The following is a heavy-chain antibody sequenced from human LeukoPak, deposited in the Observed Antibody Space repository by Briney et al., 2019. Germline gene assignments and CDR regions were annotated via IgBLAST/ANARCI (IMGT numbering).Heavy chain of an antibody. CDR2: IWYDGSNK. V-gene: IGHV3-33*01. CDR1: GFTFSSYG. CDR3: TADVNSRYTSDWKGPYYYDLDV. J-gene: IGHJ6*02. D-gene: IGHD6-19*01. Sequence: GRSLRLSCAASGFTFSSYGMHWVRQAPGKGLEWVAVIWYDGSNKYYADSVKGRFTISRDNSKNTLYLQMNSLKTEDTAVYYCTADVNSRYTSDWKGPYYYDLDVWGQGTTVTVSS.